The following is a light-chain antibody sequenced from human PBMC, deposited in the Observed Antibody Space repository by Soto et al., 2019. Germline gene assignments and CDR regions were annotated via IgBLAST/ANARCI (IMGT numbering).Light chain of an antibody. V-gene: IGLV2-14*03. CDR1: SSDVGGYEY. Sequence: QSALTQPASLSVSPGQSISISCTGTSSDVGGYEYVSWYQHHAGKAPKLMIYDVSSRPSGVSSRFSGSKSGNTASLTISGLQAEDEADYYCISYTSINLYVLGTGTKVTVL. CDR2: DVS. CDR3: ISYTSINLYV. J-gene: IGLJ1*01.